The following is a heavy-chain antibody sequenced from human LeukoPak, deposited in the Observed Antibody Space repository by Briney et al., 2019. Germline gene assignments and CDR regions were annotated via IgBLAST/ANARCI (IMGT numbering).Heavy chain of an antibody. CDR1: GVSISSGSYY. V-gene: IGHV4-61*02. D-gene: IGHD2-21*02. J-gene: IGHJ5*02. CDR3: ARDHCGGDCYSNWFDP. CDR2: IYTSGST. Sequence: SETLSLTCTVSGVSISSGSYYWSWIRQPAGKGLEWIGRIYTSGSTNYNPSLKSRVTISVDTSKNQFSLKLSSVTAADTAVYYCARDHCGGDCYSNWFDPWGQGTLVTVSS.